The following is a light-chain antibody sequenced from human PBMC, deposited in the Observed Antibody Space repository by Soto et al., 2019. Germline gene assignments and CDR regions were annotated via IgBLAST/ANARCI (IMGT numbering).Light chain of an antibody. J-gene: IGLJ2*01. V-gene: IGLV3-9*01. CDR2: RDS. Sequence: SSELTQPLSVSVALGQTARITCGGNNIGSKNVHWYQQKPGQAPVLVIYRDSNRPSGIPERFSGSNSGNTATLTISRAQAGDEADYYCQVWDSYVVFGGGTQLTVL. CDR1: NIGSKN. CDR3: QVWDSYVV.